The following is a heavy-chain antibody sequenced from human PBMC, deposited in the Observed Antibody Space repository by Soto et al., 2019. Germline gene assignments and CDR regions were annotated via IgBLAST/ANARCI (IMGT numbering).Heavy chain of an antibody. J-gene: IGHJ6*02. CDR2: TYYRSKWYN. Sequence: SQTLSLTCAISGDSVSSNSAAWNCIIHSPSRVLEWLGRTYYRSKWYNDYAVSVKSRITINPDTSKNQFSLQLNSVTPEDTAVYYCARVRGSPGYYGMDVWGQGTTVTVSS. CDR3: ARVRGSPGYYGMDV. CDR1: GDSVSSNSAA. V-gene: IGHV6-1*01. D-gene: IGHD3-10*01.